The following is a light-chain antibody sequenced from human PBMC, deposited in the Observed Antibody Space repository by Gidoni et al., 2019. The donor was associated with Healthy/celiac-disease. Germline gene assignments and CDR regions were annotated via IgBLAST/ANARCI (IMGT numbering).Light chain of an antibody. V-gene: IGKV1-5*01. J-gene: IGKJ3*01. CDR1: QSISSW. CDR2: DAS. CDR3: QQYNSYSLP. Sequence: DIQMTQSPSTLSASVGDRVTITCRASQSISSWLAWYQQKPGKAPKLLIYDASSLESGVPSRFSGSGSGTEFTLTISSLQPDDFATYYCQQYNSYSLPFGPGTKVDIK.